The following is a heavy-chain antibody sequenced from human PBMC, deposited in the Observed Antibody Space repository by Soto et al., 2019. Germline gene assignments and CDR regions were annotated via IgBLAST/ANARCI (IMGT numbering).Heavy chain of an antibody. D-gene: IGHD2-21*01. CDR3: ARDCGETCGLETSLLY. Sequence: EVQLVESGGGLVQPGGSLRLSRTASGFIVSNNHISLVRQAPGKGLEWVSVIYSGGSTYYADSVKGRFTISRDNSKKTMYLQMNNLRAEDTAVYYCARDCGETCGLETSLLYWGQGTLVTVSS. CDR2: IYSGGST. V-gene: IGHV3-66*01. J-gene: IGHJ4*02. CDR1: GFIVSNNH.